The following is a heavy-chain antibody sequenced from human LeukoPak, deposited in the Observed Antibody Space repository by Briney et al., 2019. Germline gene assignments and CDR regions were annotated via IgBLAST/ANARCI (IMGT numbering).Heavy chain of an antibody. D-gene: IGHD3-22*01. CDR2: ISYDGSNK. J-gene: IGHJ3*02. CDR3: ATLTGGYYDSSGPSDAFDI. V-gene: IGHV3-30-3*01. CDR1: GFTFSSYA. Sequence: PGGSLRLSCAASGFTFSSYAMHWVRQAPGKGLEWVAVISYDGSNKYYADSVKGRFTISRDNSKNTLYLQMNSLRAEDTAVYYCATLTGGYYDSSGPSDAFDIWGQGTMVTVSS.